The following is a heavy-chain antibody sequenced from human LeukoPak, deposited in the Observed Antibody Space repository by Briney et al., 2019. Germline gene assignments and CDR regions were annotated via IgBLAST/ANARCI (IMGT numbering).Heavy chain of an antibody. V-gene: IGHV3-74*01. CDR3: ATFGRGWYLDH. J-gene: IGHJ4*02. D-gene: IGHD6-19*01. Sequence: GGSLRLSCAASGFTFSDYWMHWIRQAPGKVLLWVSRINTDGTYTGYADSVKGRFTISRDNAENTLYLQMNSLRAEDTGVYYCATFGRGWYLDHWGQGTLVTVSS. CDR1: GFTFSDYW. CDR2: INTDGTYT.